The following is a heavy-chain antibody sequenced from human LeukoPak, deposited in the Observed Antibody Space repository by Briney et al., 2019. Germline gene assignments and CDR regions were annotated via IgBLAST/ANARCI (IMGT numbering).Heavy chain of an antibody. CDR2: ISYDGSNK. CDR1: GFTFSSYA. D-gene: IGHD4-17*01. J-gene: IGHJ5*02. Sequence: GGSLRLSCAASGFTFSSYAMHWVRQPPGKGLEWVAVISYDGSNKYKEDSVKGRFTISRDNSKNTLYLQMNSLRAEDTAVYYCARSPVTNGWFDPWGQGTLVTVSS. CDR3: ARSPVTNGWFDP. V-gene: IGHV3-30-3*02.